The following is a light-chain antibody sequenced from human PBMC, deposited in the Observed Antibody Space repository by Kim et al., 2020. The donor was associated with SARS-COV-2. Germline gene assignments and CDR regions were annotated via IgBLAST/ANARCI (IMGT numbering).Light chain of an antibody. V-gene: IGLV3-21*04. CDR1: NMGPQG. Sequence: ATGETANITCGGNNMGPQGVHWYQQKPGQAPILVIYFDSDRPSGIPERFSGSMSGNTATLTISRVEAGDEADYYCQVWDSGSTQVVFGGGTQLTVL. J-gene: IGLJ2*01. CDR2: FDS. CDR3: QVWDSGSTQVV.